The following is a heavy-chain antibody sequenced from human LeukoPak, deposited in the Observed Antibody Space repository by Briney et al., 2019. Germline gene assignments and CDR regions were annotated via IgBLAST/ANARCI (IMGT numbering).Heavy chain of an antibody. CDR2: IIPIFGTA. J-gene: IGHJ4*02. V-gene: IGHV1-69*13. D-gene: IGHD3-10*01. Sequence: SVKVSCKASGGTFSSYAISWVRQAPGQGPEWMGGIIPIFGTANYAQKFQGRVTITADESTSTAYMELSSLRSEDTAVYYCARSMVRGVIIWDFDYWGQGTLVTVSS. CDR1: GGTFSSYA. CDR3: ARSMVRGVIIWDFDY.